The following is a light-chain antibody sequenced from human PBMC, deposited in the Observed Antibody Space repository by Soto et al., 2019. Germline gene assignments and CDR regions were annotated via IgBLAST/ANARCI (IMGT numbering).Light chain of an antibody. CDR3: LFVNILWFT. CDR1: Y. Sequence: YLAWYQQKPGKAPELLIYAASSLQSGVPSRFSGSGSGTDFDIGLRCLHSEDFALPFSLFVNILWFTFGEGTRVDIK. CDR2: AAS. J-gene: IGKJ4*01. V-gene: IGKV1-8*01.